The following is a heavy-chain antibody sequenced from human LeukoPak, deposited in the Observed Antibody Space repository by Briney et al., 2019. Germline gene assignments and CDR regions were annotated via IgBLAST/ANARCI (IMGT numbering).Heavy chain of an antibody. CDR1: GFSFGYFP. Sequence: PGGPLRLSCAGSGFSFGYFPVTWVRQAPGKGLEWVGYIRAKAYGGTTEYAASVKGRLTISRDDSKRIAYLQMNSLQTEDTGIYYCTRGSGRYEFWGQGALVTVSS. J-gene: IGHJ4*02. D-gene: IGHD3/OR15-3a*01. V-gene: IGHV3-49*02. CDR2: IRAKAYGGTT. CDR3: TRGSGRYEF.